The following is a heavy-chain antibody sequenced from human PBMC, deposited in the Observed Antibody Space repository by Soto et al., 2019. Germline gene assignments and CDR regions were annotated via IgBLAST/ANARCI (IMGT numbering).Heavy chain of an antibody. CDR3: ARDNLKFGTHLWHYGMDV. CDR1: GFTFSSYW. V-gene: IGHV3-7*03. CDR2: IKQDGSEK. Sequence: PGGSLRLSCAASGFTFSSYWMSWVRQAPGKGLEWVANIKQDGSEKYYVDSVKGRFTISRDNAKNSLYLQMNSLRAEDTAVYYCARDNLKFGTHLWHYGMDVWCPGTTVTVSS. J-gene: IGHJ6*02. D-gene: IGHD1-1*01.